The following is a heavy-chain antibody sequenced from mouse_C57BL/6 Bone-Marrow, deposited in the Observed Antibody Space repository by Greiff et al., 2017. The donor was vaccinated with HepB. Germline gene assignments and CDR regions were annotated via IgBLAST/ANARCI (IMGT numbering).Heavy chain of an antibody. CDR1: GYTFTSYG. Sequence: QVQLQQSGAELARPGASVKLSSKASGYTFTSYGISWVKQRTGQGLEWIGEIYPRSGNTYYNEKFKGKATLTADKSSSTAYMELRSLTSEDSAVYFCARQDGSSFYWYFDVWGTGTTVTVSS. J-gene: IGHJ1*03. D-gene: IGHD1-1*01. V-gene: IGHV1-81*01. CDR3: ARQDGSSFYWYFDV. CDR2: IYPRSGNT.